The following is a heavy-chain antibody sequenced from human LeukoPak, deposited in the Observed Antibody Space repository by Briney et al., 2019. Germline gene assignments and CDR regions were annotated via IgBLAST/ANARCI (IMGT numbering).Heavy chain of an antibody. V-gene: IGHV3-23*01. CDR2: ISNSGSST. Sequence: GGSLRLSCAASGFTFSSYAMSWVRQAPGKGLEWVSTISNSGSSTYYADPVRGRLTISRDNSKNTLYLQMNSLRAEDTAVYYCAKLTEPDWGQGTLVTVSS. J-gene: IGHJ4*02. CDR1: GFTFSSYA. CDR3: AKLTEPD.